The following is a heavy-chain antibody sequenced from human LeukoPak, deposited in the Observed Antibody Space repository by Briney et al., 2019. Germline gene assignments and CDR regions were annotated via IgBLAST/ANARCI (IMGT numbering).Heavy chain of an antibody. CDR1: GFNFNKYD. CDR2: ITGRSDKT. D-gene: IGHD6-19*01. Sequence: GGSLRLSYAASGFNFNKYDMTWARQAPGKGLEWVSTITGRSDKTYYTDSVKGRFVTSRDNSKDTLYLQMNSLRAEDTALYYCAKGGWLDDLGQGALVTVSS. J-gene: IGHJ4*02. CDR3: AKGGWLDD. V-gene: IGHV3-23*01.